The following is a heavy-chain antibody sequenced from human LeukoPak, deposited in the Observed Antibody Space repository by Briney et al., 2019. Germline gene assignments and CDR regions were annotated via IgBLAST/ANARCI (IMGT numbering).Heavy chain of an antibody. V-gene: IGHV4-39*07. CDR3: ARGGSGSYDDAFDI. CDR1: GGSISSSSYY. D-gene: IGHD1-26*01. CDR2: IYYSGST. J-gene: IGHJ3*02. Sequence: SETLSLTCTVSGGSISSSSYYWGWIRQPPGKGLEWIGSIYYSGSTYYNPSLKSRVTISVDTSKNQFSLKLSSVTAADTAVYYCARGGSGSYDDAFDIWGQGTMVTVSS.